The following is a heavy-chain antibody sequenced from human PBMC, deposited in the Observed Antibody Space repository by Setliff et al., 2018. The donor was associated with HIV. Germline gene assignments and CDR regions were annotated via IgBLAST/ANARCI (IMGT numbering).Heavy chain of an antibody. V-gene: IGHV5-51*01. D-gene: IGHD6-13*01. J-gene: IGHJ3*02. CDR3: ARHRHTAAGTLEAFDI. CDR1: GYSFTSNW. Sequence: PGESLKISCKGSGYSFTSNWIGWVRQMPGKGLEWMGIIHPVDSDTRYSPSFQGQVTISADKSISTAYLQWSTLKASDTAIYYCARHRHTAAGTLEAFDIWGQGTVVTVSS. CDR2: IHPVDSDT.